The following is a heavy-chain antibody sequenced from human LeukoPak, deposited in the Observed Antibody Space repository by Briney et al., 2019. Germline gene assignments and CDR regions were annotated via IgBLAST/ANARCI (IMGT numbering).Heavy chain of an antibody. V-gene: IGHV3-30*02. CDR2: IRYDGSNK. D-gene: IGHD3-9*01. CDR3: AKDRLTEDILTGYYY. CDR1: GLTFRSYW. J-gene: IGHJ4*02. Sequence: GGSLRLSCTFFGLTFRSYWMNWVRQAPGKGLEWVAFIRYDGSNKYYADSVKGRFTISRDNSKNTLYLQMNSLRAEDTAVYYCAKDRLTEDILTGYYYWGQGTLVTVSS.